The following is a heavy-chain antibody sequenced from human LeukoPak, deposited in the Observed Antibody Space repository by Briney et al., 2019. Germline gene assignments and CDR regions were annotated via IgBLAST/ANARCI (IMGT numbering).Heavy chain of an antibody. J-gene: IGHJ6*02. V-gene: IGHV3-30-3*01. CDR2: ISYDGSNQ. D-gene: IGHD3-10*01. Sequence: GGSLRLSCAASGFTFSNYAMNWVRQAPGKGLEWVSVISYDGSNQYYADSVKGRFTISRDNSKNTLYLQMNSLRGEDTAVYYCAKDGEGYYYGMDVWGQGTTVTVSS. CDR1: GFTFSNYA. CDR3: AKDGEGYYYGMDV.